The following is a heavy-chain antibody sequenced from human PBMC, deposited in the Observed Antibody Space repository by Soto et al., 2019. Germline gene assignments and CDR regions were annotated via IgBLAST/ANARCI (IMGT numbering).Heavy chain of an antibody. CDR3: TRHDSNYDFWSGSPPRYGMDV. CDR1: GFTFSGSA. CDR2: IRSKANSYAT. J-gene: IGHJ6*02. V-gene: IGHV3-73*01. D-gene: IGHD3-3*01. Sequence: PGGSLRLSCAASGFTFSGSAMHWVRQASGKGPERVGRIRSKANSYATAYAASVKGRFTISRDDSKNTAYLQMNSLKTEDTAVYYCTRHDSNYDFWSGSPPRYGMDVWGQGTTVTVSS.